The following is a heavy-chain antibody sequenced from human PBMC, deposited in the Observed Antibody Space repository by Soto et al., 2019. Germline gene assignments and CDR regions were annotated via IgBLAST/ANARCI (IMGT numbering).Heavy chain of an antibody. D-gene: IGHD6-13*01. Sequence: GASVKVSCKASGYTFTSYGISWVRQAPGQGLEWMGWISAYNGNTNYAQKLQGRVTMTTDTSTSTAYMELRSLRSDDTALYYCAKEYSSRWDPFFDDWGQGTLVTVSS. J-gene: IGHJ4*02. CDR3: AKEYSSRWDPFFDD. CDR1: GYTFTSYG. CDR2: ISAYNGNT. V-gene: IGHV1-18*01.